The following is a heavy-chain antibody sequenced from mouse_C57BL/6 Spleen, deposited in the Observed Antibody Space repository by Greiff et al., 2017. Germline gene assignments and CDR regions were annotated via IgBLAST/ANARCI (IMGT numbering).Heavy chain of an antibody. V-gene: IGHV1-82*01. J-gene: IGHJ2*01. Sequence: VKPGASVKISCKASGYAFSSSWMNWVKQRPGKGLEWIGRIYPGDGDTNYNGKFKGKATLTADKSSSTAYMQLSSLTSEDSAVYFCARFGDGDYFDYWGQGTTLTVSS. CDR3: ARFGDGDYFDY. CDR1: GYAFSSSW. D-gene: IGHD3-1*01. CDR2: IYPGDGDT.